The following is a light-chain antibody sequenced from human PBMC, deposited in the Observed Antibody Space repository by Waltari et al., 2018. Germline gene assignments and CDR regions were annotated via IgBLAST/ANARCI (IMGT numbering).Light chain of an antibody. V-gene: IGLV7-46*01. CDR3: LLSYSGARVWV. J-gene: IGLJ3*02. Sequence: QAVVTQEPSLTVSPGGIVTLTCGSSTGAVTSGHYPYWFQQKPGQAPRTLIYDTSNKHSWTPARFSGSLLGGKAALTLSGAQPEDEAEYYCLLSYSGARVWVFGGGTKLTVL. CDR1: TGAVTSGHY. CDR2: DTS.